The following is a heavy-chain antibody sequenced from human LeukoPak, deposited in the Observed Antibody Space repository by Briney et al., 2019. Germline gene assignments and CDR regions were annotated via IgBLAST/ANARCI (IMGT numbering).Heavy chain of an antibody. CDR1: GFSFGRYS. CDR3: ARSWFGDDAFDI. CDR2: IRSSRSTI. V-gene: IGHV3-48*01. Sequence: TGGSLRLSCAASGFSFGRYSMNWVRQAPGKGLEWVSYIRSSRSTIYYADSVKGRFTISRDNAKKSLYLQMNSLRAEDTAVYYCARSWFGDDAFDIWGQGTMVTVSS. D-gene: IGHD3-10*01. J-gene: IGHJ3*02.